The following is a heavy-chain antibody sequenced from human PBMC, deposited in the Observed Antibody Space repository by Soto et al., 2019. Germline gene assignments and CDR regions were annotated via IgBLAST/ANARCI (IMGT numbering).Heavy chain of an antibody. V-gene: IGHV4-59*06. CDR1: GGSISNYY. Sequence: TSETLSLTCTVSGGSISNYYWSWIRQHPGKGLEWIGYIYYSGSTYYNPSLKSRVTISVDTSKNQFSLKLSSVTAADTAVYYCATMGTPVTGLYYFDYWGQGTLVTVS. CDR2: IYYSGST. D-gene: IGHD4-17*01. CDR3: ATMGTPVTGLYYFDY. J-gene: IGHJ4*02.